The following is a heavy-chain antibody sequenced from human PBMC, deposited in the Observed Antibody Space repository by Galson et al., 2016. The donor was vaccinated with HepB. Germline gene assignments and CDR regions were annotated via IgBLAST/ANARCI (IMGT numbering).Heavy chain of an antibody. CDR1: GFTFSSYW. CDR3: ASGYTSGV. CDR2: IKEDGSEE. J-gene: IGHJ3*01. Sequence: SLRLSCAASGFTFSSYWMSWVRQAPGKGLEWVANIKEDGSEEYYVDSVKGRFTISRDNVKNTLWLQMSGLRVDDTSMYYCASGYTSGVWGQGTMVTVSS. D-gene: IGHD6-19*01. V-gene: IGHV3-7*01.